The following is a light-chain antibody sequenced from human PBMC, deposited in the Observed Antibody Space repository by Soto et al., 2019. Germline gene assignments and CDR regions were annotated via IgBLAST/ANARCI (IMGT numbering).Light chain of an antibody. CDR2: DAS. CDR3: QQYGSSPFT. J-gene: IGKJ3*01. V-gene: IGKV3-20*01. CDR1: QSVSSNF. Sequence: ETVLTQSPGTLSLSPGERATLSCRASQSVSSNFLAWYQQKPGQAPWLLIYDASSRATGIPDRFSCGGSATDFTLTISRLEPEDFSVYYCQQYGSSPFTFGPGTKVDIK.